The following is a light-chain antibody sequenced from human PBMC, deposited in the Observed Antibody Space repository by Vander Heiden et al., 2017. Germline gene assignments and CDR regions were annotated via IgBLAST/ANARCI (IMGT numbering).Light chain of an antibody. Sequence: IVVTQAPDSLAGFLGERATINCKSSQSVLYSSNNKNYLAWYQQKPGQPPKLLINWASTRESGVPDRFSGSGSGTDFTLTISSLQAEDVAVYYCQQYYTTPFTFGPGTKVDIK. CDR3: QQYYTTPFT. CDR1: QSVLYSSNNKNY. CDR2: WAS. V-gene: IGKV4-1*01. J-gene: IGKJ3*01.